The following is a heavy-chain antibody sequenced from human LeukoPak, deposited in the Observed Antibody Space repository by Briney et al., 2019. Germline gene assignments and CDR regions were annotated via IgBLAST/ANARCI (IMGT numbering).Heavy chain of an antibody. V-gene: IGHV3-30-3*01. J-gene: IGHJ4*02. CDR1: GFTFSSYA. Sequence: TGGSLRLSCAASGFTFSSYAMHWVRQAPGKGLEWVAVISYDGSNKYYPDSVKGRFTISRDNSKNTLYLQMNSLRAEDTAVYYCAREKPEQWLPDYWGQGTLVTVSS. CDR2: ISYDGSNK. CDR3: AREKPEQWLPDY. D-gene: IGHD6-19*01.